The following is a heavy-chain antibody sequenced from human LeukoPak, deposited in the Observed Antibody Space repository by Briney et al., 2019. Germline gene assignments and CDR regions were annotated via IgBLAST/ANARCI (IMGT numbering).Heavy chain of an antibody. V-gene: IGHV1-2*02. D-gene: IGHD2-2*01. J-gene: IGHJ6*03. CDR2: IKPNSGDT. CDR3: ARADSVPAGDYHYWYMDV. CDR1: GFTLTDY. Sequence: ASVKVSCKASGFTLTDYIHWVRQDPRQGLQWMGWIKPNSGDTDYAQKSQGRVTMTRDTSISTDYMELSSLRSDDPAVYYCARADSVPAGDYHYWYMDVWGKGTTVTVSS.